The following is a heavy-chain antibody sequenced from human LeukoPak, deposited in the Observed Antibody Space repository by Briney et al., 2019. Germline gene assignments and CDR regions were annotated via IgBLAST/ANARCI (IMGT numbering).Heavy chain of an antibody. Sequence: GGSLRLSCAASGFTFHDYAMHWVRQAPGKGLEWVSLISGDGGSTYYADSVKGRFTISRDNSKHSLYLQMNSLRTEDTALYYCAQVTSSGWYSFDYWGQGTLVTVSS. CDR2: ISGDGGST. D-gene: IGHD6-19*01. J-gene: IGHJ4*02. V-gene: IGHV3-43*02. CDR3: AQVTSSGWYSFDY. CDR1: GFTFHDYA.